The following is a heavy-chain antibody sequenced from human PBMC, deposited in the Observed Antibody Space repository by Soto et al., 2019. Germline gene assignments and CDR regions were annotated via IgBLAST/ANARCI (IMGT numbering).Heavy chain of an antibody. CDR1: GYTFTSYG. D-gene: IGHD2-21*01. Sequence: GASVKVSCKASGYTFTSYGISWVRQAPGQGLEWMGWMNANSGNTGYAQKFQGRVTMTRNTSISTAYMELSSLRSEDTAVYYCARGETYCGGDCYSTFDYWGQGTLVTVSS. V-gene: IGHV1-8*02. CDR2: MNANSGNT. J-gene: IGHJ4*02. CDR3: ARGETYCGGDCYSTFDY.